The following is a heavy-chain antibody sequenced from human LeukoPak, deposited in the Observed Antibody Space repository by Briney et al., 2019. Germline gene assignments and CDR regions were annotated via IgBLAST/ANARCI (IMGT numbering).Heavy chain of an antibody. Sequence: GGSLRLSCAASGFTFSGSAMHWVRQASGKGLEWVGRIRSKANSYATAYAASVKGRFTISRDDSKNTAYLQMNSLKTEDTAVYYCTPLATGYCSSTSCYYYWGQGTLVTVSS. D-gene: IGHD2-2*01. V-gene: IGHV3-73*01. CDR2: IRSKANSYAT. CDR1: GFTFSGSA. J-gene: IGHJ4*02. CDR3: TPLATGYCSSTSCYYY.